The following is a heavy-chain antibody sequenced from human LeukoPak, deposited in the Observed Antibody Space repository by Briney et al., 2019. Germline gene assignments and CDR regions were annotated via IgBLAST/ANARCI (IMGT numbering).Heavy chain of an antibody. CDR2: IYTSGGTT. Sequence: GGSLRLSCAASGFTFSRHGMYWVRQAPGKGLQWVSTIYTSGGTTYYADSVKGRFTISRDNSKNTLYLQMNSLRAEDTAVYYCAKDRGYDFWSGYPFFLLEYNWFDPWGQGTLVTVSS. CDR3: AKDRGYDFWSGYPFFLLEYNWFDP. D-gene: IGHD3-3*01. V-gene: IGHV3-23*01. CDR1: GFTFSRHG. J-gene: IGHJ5*02.